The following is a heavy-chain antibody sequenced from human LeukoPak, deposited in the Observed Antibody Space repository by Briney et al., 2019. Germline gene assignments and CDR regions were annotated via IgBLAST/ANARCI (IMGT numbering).Heavy chain of an antibody. Sequence: AGSLRLSCAASGFTFSSYAMSWVRQAPGNGLEWFSTISDSGGSTYYADSVKGRFTISRDNSKNTLYLQMNSLRAEDTAVYCCAKKPSSGYYYIDYWGQGTLVTVSS. D-gene: IGHD3-22*01. CDR1: GFTFSSYA. J-gene: IGHJ4*02. CDR2: ISDSGGST. V-gene: IGHV3-23*01. CDR3: AKKPSSGYYYIDY.